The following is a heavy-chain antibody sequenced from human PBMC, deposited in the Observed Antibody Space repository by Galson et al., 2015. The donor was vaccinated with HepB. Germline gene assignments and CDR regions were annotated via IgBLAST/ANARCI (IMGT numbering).Heavy chain of an antibody. CDR2: IWYDGSKE. Sequence: SLRLSCAASGFTFSKHGMHWVRQAPGKGLEWVAVIWYDGSKEYYTDPVKGRFTISRDNSKNILHLQMNSLRSEDTAVYYCARYSAGYGLDSWGEVTLVTVST. CDR3: ARYSAGYGLDS. D-gene: IGHD5-12*01. V-gene: IGHV3-33*01. CDR1: GFTFSKHG. J-gene: IGHJ5*01.